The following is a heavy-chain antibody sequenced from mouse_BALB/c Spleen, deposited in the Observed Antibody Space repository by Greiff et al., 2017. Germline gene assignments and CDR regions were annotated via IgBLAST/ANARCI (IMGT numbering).Heavy chain of an antibody. CDR3: ARHDYGPMDY. V-gene: IGHV5-9-3*01. CDR1: GFTFSSYA. Sequence: EVKVEESGGGLVKPGGSLKLSCAASGFTFSSYAMSWVRQTPEKRLEWVATISSGGSYTYYPDSVKGRFTISRDNAKNTLYLQMSSLRSEDTAMYYCARHDYGPMDYWGQGTSVTVSS. CDR2: ISSGGSYT. J-gene: IGHJ4*01. D-gene: IGHD2-4*01.